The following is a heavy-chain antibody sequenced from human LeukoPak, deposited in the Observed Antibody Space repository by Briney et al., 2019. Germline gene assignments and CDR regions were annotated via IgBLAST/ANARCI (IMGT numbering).Heavy chain of an antibody. CDR3: AREAAAGD. CDR2: ISNSGTTI. D-gene: IGHD6-13*01. CDR1: GFTFSKYN. Sequence: ETGGSLRLSCTASGFTFSKYNLSWIRKPPGRGLQWLSHISNSGTTISYADSVKGRFTISRDNAKNSLYLQMNSLRAEDTAVYYCAREAAAGDWGQGALVTVSS. V-gene: IGHV3-11*04. J-gene: IGHJ4*02.